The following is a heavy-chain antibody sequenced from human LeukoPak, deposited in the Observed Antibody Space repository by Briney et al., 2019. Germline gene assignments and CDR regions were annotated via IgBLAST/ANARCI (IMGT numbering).Heavy chain of an antibody. J-gene: IGHJ3*02. D-gene: IGHD3-22*01. CDR1: GDSISIGAYY. Sequence: TLSLTCTVPGDSISIGAYYWSWIRHPAGKGLESLGRISISGTTNNNPSLKSRVTISVDTSKNQFSLKLSSGTAADTAVYFCARGPYSYDSSGAFDIWGQGTMVTVSS. CDR3: ARGPYSYDSSGAFDI. V-gene: IGHV4-61*02. CDR2: ISISGTT.